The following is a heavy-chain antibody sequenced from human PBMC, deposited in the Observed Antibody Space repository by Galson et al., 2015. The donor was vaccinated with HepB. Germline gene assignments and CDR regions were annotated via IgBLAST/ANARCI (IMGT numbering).Heavy chain of an antibody. D-gene: IGHD2-2*01. Sequence: SLRLSCAASGFTFSSYSMNWVRQTPGKGLEWVSSISSSSSYIYYADSVKGRFTISRDNAKNSLYLQMNSLRAEDTAVYYCARYLVYCSSTSCYAFDIWGQGTMVTVSS. CDR2: ISSSSSYI. J-gene: IGHJ3*02. CDR3: ARYLVYCSSTSCYAFDI. V-gene: IGHV3-21*01. CDR1: GFTFSSYS.